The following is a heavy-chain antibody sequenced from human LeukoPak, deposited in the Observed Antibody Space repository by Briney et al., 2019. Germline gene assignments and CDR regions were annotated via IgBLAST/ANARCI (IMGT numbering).Heavy chain of an antibody. J-gene: IGHJ4*02. Sequence: SETLSLTCSVSGGSISSVSDVSISSSYWSWIRQPPGKGLEWIGYIYYSGSTNYNPSLKSRVTISIDTSRNHFSLKLSPVTAADTAVYYCARDAGRTTYFDYWGQGTLVTVSS. CDR3: ARDAGRTTYFDY. D-gene: IGHD1-7*01. V-gene: IGHV4-61*01. CDR1: GGSISSVSDVSISSSY. CDR2: IYYSGST.